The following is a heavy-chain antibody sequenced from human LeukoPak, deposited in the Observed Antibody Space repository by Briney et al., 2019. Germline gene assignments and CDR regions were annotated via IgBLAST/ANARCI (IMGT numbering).Heavy chain of an antibody. CDR3: AELGITMIGGV. CDR2: ISSSSSYI. D-gene: IGHD3-10*02. CDR1: GFTFSSYS. Sequence: GGSLRLSCAASGFTFSSYSMNWVRQAPGKGLEWVSSISSSSSYIYYADSVKGRFTISRDNAKNSLYLQMNSLRAEDTAVYYCAELGITMIGGVWGKGTTITISS. J-gene: IGHJ6*04. V-gene: IGHV3-21*01.